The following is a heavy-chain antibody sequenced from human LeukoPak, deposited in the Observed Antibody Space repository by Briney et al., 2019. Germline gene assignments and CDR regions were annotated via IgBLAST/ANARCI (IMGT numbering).Heavy chain of an antibody. V-gene: IGHV3-49*03. D-gene: IGHD1-1*01. CDR1: GFTFGDYA. CDR2: IRSKAYGETA. J-gene: IGHJ4*02. CDR3: TRDRGAYNLYDY. Sequence: GGSLRLSCTASGFTFGDYAMSWIRQAPGKGLEWVGFIRSKAYGETADYAASVKGRFTISRDDSKAVAYLQMNSLKTEDTAVYHCTRDRGAYNLYDYWGQGTLVTVSS.